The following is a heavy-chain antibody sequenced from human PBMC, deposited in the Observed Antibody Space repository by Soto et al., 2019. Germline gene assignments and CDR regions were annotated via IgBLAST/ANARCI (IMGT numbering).Heavy chain of an antibody. J-gene: IGHJ3*02. CDR3: AKDRDDIGMVDAFQI. CDR1: GFTISGYA. V-gene: IGHV3-23*01. Sequence: EMELLESGGDLVQPGGSLRLSCAASGFTISGYAMTWVRQAPGKGLEYISAISGSGVTTYYADSMKGRFTVSRDNSKNTLYLQMNSLRAEDTAIYYCAKDRDDIGMVDAFQIWGQGTMVTVSS. D-gene: IGHD2-15*01. CDR2: ISGSGVTT.